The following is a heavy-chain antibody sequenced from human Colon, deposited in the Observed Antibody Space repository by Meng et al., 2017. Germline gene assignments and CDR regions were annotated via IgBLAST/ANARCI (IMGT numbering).Heavy chain of an antibody. J-gene: IGHJ4*02. V-gene: IGHV1-69*02. CDR2: IIPILGIA. Sequence: SVKVSCKASGGTFSSYTISWVRQAPGQGLEWMGRIIPILGIANYAQKFQGRVTITADKSTSTAYMELSSLRSEDTAVYYCARVATYYGDYDYWGRGTLVTVSS. CDR1: GGTFSSYT. D-gene: IGHD4-17*01. CDR3: ARVATYYGDYDY.